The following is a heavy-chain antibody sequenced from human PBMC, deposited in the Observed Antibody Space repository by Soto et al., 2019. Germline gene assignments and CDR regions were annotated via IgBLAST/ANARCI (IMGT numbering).Heavy chain of an antibody. D-gene: IGHD3-10*01. Sequence: QVQLQESGPGLVKPSETLSLTGTVSGGSISSYYWSWIRQPPGKGLEWIGYIYYSGSTNYNPSLKSRVTISVDTSKNQFSLKLSSVTAADTAVYYCARRYGGAFDIWGQGTMVTVSS. V-gene: IGHV4-59*08. CDR1: GGSISSYY. CDR3: ARRYGGAFDI. J-gene: IGHJ3*02. CDR2: IYYSGST.